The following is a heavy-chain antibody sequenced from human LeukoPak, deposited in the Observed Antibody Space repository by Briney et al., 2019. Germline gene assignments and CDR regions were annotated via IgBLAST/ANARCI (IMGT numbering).Heavy chain of an antibody. D-gene: IGHD1-26*01. CDR2: IYYSGST. J-gene: IGHJ4*02. Sequence: KTSETLSLTCTVSGGSISSYYWSWIRQPPGKGLEWIGYIYYSGSTNYNPSLKSRVTISVDMSKNQFSLKLSSVTAADTAVYYCARVSGSYSDWYFDYWGQGTLVTVSS. V-gene: IGHV4-59*01. CDR3: ARVSGSYSDWYFDY. CDR1: GGSISSYY.